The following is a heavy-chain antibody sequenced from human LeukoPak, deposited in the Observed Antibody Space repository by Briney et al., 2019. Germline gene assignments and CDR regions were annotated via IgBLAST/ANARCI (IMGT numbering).Heavy chain of an antibody. CDR2: INHSGST. J-gene: IGHJ6*03. V-gene: IGHV4-34*01. CDR1: GGSFSGYY. Sequence: KASETLSLTCAVYGGSFSGYYWSWIRQPPGKGLEWIGEINHSGSTNYNPSLKSRVTISVDTSKNQFSPKLSSVTATDTAVYYCAAHYYYYYMDVWGKGTTVTVSS. CDR3: AAHYYYYYMDV.